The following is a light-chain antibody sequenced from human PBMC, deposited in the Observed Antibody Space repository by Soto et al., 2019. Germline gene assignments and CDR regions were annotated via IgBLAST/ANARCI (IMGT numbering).Light chain of an antibody. Sequence: EIVLTQSPGTLSLSPGERATLSCLASQSVSNSYLAWYQQKPGQAPRLLIYGASNRATGIPDRFSGSGSGTDFTLTISRLEPEDFAVYYCQQYGSSGTFGQGTKVDI. J-gene: IGKJ1*01. CDR3: QQYGSSGT. V-gene: IGKV3-20*01. CDR2: GAS. CDR1: QSVSNSY.